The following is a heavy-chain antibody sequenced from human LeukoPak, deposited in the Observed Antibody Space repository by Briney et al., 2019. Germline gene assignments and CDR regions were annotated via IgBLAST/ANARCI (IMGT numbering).Heavy chain of an antibody. V-gene: IGHV1-18*01. CDR3: ARWRPPGGYHYGMDV. CDR2: ISTYSDDT. D-gene: IGHD6-25*01. J-gene: IGHJ6*02. Sequence: ASVKVSCKASNYTFTSYGISWVRQAPGQGLEWMGWISTYSDDTNYSQKLQGRLTMTTDTSTSTAYLELRTLRSDDTAVYYCARWRPPGGYHYGMDVWGQGTMVTVSS. CDR1: NYTFTSYG.